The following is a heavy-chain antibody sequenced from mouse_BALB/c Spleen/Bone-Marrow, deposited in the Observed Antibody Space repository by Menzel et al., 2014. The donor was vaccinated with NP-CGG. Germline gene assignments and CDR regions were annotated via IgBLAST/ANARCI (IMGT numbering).Heavy chain of an antibody. D-gene: IGHD2-4*01. CDR3: ARKGAMITHYYAMDY. CDR1: GFTFSSFG. J-gene: IGHJ4*01. Sequence: EVKVVESGGGLVRPGGSRKLSCAASGFTFSSFGMHWVRQAPEKGLEWVAYISNGSSTIYYADTVKGRFTISRDNPKNTLFLQMTSLRSEDTAMYYCARKGAMITHYYAMDYWGQGTSVTVSS. V-gene: IGHV5-17*02. CDR2: ISNGSSTI.